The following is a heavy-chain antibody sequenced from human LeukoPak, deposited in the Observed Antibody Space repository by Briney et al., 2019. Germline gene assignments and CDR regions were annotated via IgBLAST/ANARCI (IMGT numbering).Heavy chain of an antibody. J-gene: IGHJ4*02. CDR1: GYTFTSYG. D-gene: IGHD6-6*01. CDR3: ARGHGEQLDDFDY. V-gene: IGHV1-18*01. Sequence: ASVKVSCKASGYTFTSYGISWVRLAPGQGLEWMGWISAYNGNTNYAQKLQGRVTMTRNTSISTAYMELSSLRSEDTAVYYCARGHGEQLDDFDYWGQGTLVTVSS. CDR2: ISAYNGNT.